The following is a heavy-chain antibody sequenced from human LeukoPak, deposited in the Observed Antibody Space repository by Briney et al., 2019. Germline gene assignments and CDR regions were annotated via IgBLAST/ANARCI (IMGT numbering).Heavy chain of an antibody. Sequence: SETLSLTCAVYGGSFSGYYWSWIRQPPGKGLEWIVEINHSGSTNYNPSLKSRVTISVDTSKNQFSLKLSSVTAADTAVYYCARGGGLEFDYWGQGTLVTVSS. V-gene: IGHV4-34*01. CDR1: GGSFSGYY. CDR3: ARGGGLEFDY. D-gene: IGHD3-16*01. CDR2: INHSGST. J-gene: IGHJ4*02.